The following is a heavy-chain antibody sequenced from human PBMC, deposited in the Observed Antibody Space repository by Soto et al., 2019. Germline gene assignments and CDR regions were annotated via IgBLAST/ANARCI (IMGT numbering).Heavy chain of an antibody. CDR3: ASGEYCTNDVCYDAFGI. CDR2: ISTSGTYI. D-gene: IGHD2-8*01. Sequence: GGSLRLSCAASGLTFNTHSMHWLRQGPGKGPEWVSSISTSGTYIYYADSMKGRFTISRDNVKNSLYLQMNSLRAEDTAMYYCASGEYCTNDVCYDAFGIWGQGTMVTVSS. CDR1: GLTFNTHS. J-gene: IGHJ3*02. V-gene: IGHV3-21*01.